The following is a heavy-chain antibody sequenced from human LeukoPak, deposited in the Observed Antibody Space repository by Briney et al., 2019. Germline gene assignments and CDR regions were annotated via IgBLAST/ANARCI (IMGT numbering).Heavy chain of an antibody. J-gene: IGHJ4*02. CDR2: ISGSGGST. D-gene: IGHD4-17*01. Sequence: GGSLRLSCAASGFTFSSYAMSWVRQAPGKGLDWVSAISGSGGSTYYADSVKGRFTISRDNSKNTLYLQMNSLRAEDTAVYYCAKSPDYGDFSFDYWGQGTLVTVSS. CDR1: GFTFSSYA. CDR3: AKSPDYGDFSFDY. V-gene: IGHV3-23*01.